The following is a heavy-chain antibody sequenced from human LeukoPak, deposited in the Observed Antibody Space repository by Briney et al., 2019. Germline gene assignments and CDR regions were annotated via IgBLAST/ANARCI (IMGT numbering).Heavy chain of an antibody. CDR2: IYYTGST. V-gene: IGHV4-59*01. Sequence: SETLSLTCTVSGGSISSYSWNWIRQPPGKGLEWIGYIYYTGSTNYNPSLKSRVTLSVDTSKNQFSLRLSSVTAADTAVYYCARDLGIAARPDYWGQGTLVTVSS. CDR3: ARDLGIAARPDY. CDR1: GGSISSYS. D-gene: IGHD6-6*01. J-gene: IGHJ4*02.